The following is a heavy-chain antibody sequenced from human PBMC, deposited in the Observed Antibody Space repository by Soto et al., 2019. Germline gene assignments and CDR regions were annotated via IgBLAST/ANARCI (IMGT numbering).Heavy chain of an antibody. Sequence: QITLKESGPTLVKPTQTLTLTCTFSGFSLSTSGVGVGWIRQPPGKALEWLALIYWNDDKRYSPSLKSRLTITKDTSKNQVVLTMTNMDPVDTATYYCAHKNWGYCSGGSCYSWFDPWGQGTLVTVSS. J-gene: IGHJ5*02. CDR3: AHKNWGYCSGGSCYSWFDP. D-gene: IGHD2-15*01. CDR2: IYWNDDK. V-gene: IGHV2-5*01. CDR1: GFSLSTSGVG.